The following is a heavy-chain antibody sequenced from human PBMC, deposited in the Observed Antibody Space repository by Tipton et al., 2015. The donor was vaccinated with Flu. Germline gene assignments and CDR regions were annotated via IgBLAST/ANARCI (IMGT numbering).Heavy chain of an antibody. D-gene: IGHD6-19*01. J-gene: IGHJ4*02. CDR3: AKVIPELVAGLDY. V-gene: IGHV3-23*01. Sequence: GSLRLSCAVSGFTFSRYGMSWVRQAPGKGLEWVSGFSGSGRTTYFADSVKGRFTISRDNFKNTLYLQMNSLRAEDTAVYYCAKVIPELVAGLDYWGQGTLVTVPS. CDR1: GFTFSRYG. CDR2: FSGSGRTT.